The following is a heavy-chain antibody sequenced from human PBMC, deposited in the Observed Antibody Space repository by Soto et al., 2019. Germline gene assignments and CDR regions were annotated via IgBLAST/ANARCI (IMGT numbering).Heavy chain of an antibody. J-gene: IGHJ4*02. CDR2: IIPILGIA. D-gene: IGHD3-10*01. CDR3: ARGGRGYYGSGTPLDY. Sequence: QVQLVQSGAEVKKPGSSVKVSCKASGGTFSSYTISWVRQAPGQGLEWMGRIIPILGIANYPQKFQGRVTITVDKSTSTAYMELSSLRSEDTAVYYCARGGRGYYGSGTPLDYWGQGTLVTVSS. CDR1: GGTFSSYT. V-gene: IGHV1-69*02.